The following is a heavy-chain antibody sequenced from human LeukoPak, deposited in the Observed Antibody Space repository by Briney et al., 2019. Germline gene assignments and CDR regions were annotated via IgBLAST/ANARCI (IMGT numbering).Heavy chain of an antibody. V-gene: IGHV4-59*12. CDR1: GGSISSYY. Sequence: PSETLSLTCTVSGGSISSYYWSWIRQPPGKGLEWIGYIYYSGSTNYNPSLKSRVSISVDTSKNQFSLKLSSVTAADTAVYYCARVVRHQVVPAAPDYWGQGTLVTVSS. D-gene: IGHD2-2*01. CDR2: IYYSGST. CDR3: ARVVRHQVVPAAPDY. J-gene: IGHJ4*02.